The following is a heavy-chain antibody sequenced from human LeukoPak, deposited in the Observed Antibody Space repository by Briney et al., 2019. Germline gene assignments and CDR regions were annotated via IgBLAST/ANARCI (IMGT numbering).Heavy chain of an antibody. CDR2: INPNSGGT. D-gene: IGHD6-13*01. J-gene: IGHJ4*02. CDR3: ARDPVYSSSWGGNDY. Sequence: ASVKVSCKASGYTFTGYYMHWVRQAPGQGLEWMGRINPNSGGTNYAQKFQGRVTMTRDTSISTAYMELGRLRSDDTAVYYCARDPVYSSSWGGNDYWGQGTLVTVSS. CDR1: GYTFTGYY. V-gene: IGHV1-2*06.